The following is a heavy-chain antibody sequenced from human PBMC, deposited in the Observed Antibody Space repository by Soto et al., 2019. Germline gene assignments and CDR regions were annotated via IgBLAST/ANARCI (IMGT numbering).Heavy chain of an antibody. V-gene: IGHV3-11*05. D-gene: IGHD6-13*01. CDR3: AKVGAADPFFVGYFDY. J-gene: IGHJ4*02. Sequence: PGGSLRLSCAASGFAFSDYYMSWIRQAPGKGLEWVSYISSSSSYTNYADSVKGRFTISRDNAKNTLYLKMNSLRAEDTAVYYCAKVGAADPFFVGYFDYWGQGTLVTVSS. CDR2: ISSSSSYT. CDR1: GFAFSDYY.